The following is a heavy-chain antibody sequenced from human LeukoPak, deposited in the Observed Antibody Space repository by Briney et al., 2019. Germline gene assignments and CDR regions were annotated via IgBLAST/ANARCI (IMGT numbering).Heavy chain of an antibody. D-gene: IGHD4-23*01. CDR2: IYSGGKT. Sequence: GGSLRLSCAASGFTVSSNFLSWVRQAPGKGLEWVSVIYSGGKTYYADSVKGRFTISRDNSKNTLYLQMNSLRAEDTAVYYCARGADRWNYFNYWGQGTLVTVSS. CDR3: ARGADRWNYFNY. CDR1: GFTVSSNF. V-gene: IGHV3-53*01. J-gene: IGHJ4*02.